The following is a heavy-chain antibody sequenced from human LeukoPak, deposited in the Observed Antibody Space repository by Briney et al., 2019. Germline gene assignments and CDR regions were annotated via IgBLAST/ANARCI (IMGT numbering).Heavy chain of an antibody. D-gene: IGHD3-10*01. V-gene: IGHV4-34*01. CDR2: IHNSGTT. CDR3: ARRYYYNLGSFPFDF. Sequence: SETLSLTCAVSGGPFSGYFWSWIRQSSGKGLEWIGEIHNSGTTNYNPSLNSRVTISEDTSKNQFYLNLSSVTSADTAVYYCARRYYYNLGSFPFDFWGQGTLVTVSS. J-gene: IGHJ4*02. CDR1: GGPFSGYF.